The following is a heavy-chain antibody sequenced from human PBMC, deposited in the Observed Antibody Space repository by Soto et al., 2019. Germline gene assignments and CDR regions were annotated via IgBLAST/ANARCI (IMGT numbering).Heavy chain of an antibody. CDR2: INPSGGST. D-gene: IGHD7-27*01. CDR1: GYTFTSYY. V-gene: IGHV1-46*01. Sequence: ASVKVSCKASGYTFTSYYMHWVRQAPGQGLEWMGIINPSGGSTSYAQKFQGRVTMTRDTSTSTVYMELSSLRSEDTAVYYCARAYAPAGDGSGAFDIWGQGTMVTVSS. CDR3: ARAYAPAGDGSGAFDI. J-gene: IGHJ3*02.